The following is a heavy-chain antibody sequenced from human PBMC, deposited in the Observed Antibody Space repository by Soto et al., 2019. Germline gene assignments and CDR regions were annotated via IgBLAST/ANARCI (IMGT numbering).Heavy chain of an antibody. V-gene: IGHV3-30*04. D-gene: IGHD1-1*01. CDR1: GFSISRSA. Sequence: QVQLVESGGGVVQPGRSLRLSCAASGFSISRSAMHWVRQAPGKGPEWVAVIAYDGSNKWYADSAKGRFTISRDNSKNTLYLQMTSLRGEDTAVYYCARDLQAGTDNVNWFAPWGQGTLVTVSS. CDR2: IAYDGSNK. CDR3: ARDLQAGTDNVNWFAP. J-gene: IGHJ5*02.